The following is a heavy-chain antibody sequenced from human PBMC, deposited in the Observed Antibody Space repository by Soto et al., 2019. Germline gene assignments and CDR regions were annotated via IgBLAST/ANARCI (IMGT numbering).Heavy chain of an antibody. CDR3: AHKDPAADLAFDY. CDR2: IYWNDDQ. Sequence: QITLKESGPPLVKPTQTLTLTCTFSGFSLTTSGVGVGWIRQPPGKALEWLALIYWNDDQYYIPTLKTRLTITKDTSRNQVVLTMTNMDPGDTPTYYCAHKDPAADLAFDYWGQGSLLTVSS. CDR1: GFSLTTSGVG. V-gene: IGHV2-5*01. J-gene: IGHJ4*02. D-gene: IGHD6-13*01.